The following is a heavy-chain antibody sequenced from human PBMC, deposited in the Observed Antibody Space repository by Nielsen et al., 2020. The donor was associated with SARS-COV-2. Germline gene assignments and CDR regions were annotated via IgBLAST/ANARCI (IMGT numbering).Heavy chain of an antibody. CDR2: INHSGDT. D-gene: IGHD3-22*01. CDR1: GGSFTAYY. CDR3: ARGRGSGYYDNWFDP. J-gene: IGHJ5*02. Sequence: SETLSLTCAVSGGSFTAYYWSWIRQPPGKGLEWIGEINHSGDTNNNPSLRNRVTVSRDTSKNQLSLNLTSVTAADTAVYYCARGRGSGYYDNWFDPWGQGILVTVSS. V-gene: IGHV4-34*01.